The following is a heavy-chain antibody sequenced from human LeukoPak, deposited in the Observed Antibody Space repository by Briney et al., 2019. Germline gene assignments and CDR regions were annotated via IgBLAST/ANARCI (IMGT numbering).Heavy chain of an antibody. D-gene: IGHD5-12*01. J-gene: IGHJ4*02. CDR2: ISYDGSNK. CDR1: GFTFSSYA. V-gene: IGHV3-30-3*01. Sequence: GGSLRLSCAASGFTFSSYAMHWVRQAPGKGLEWVAVISYDGSNKYYADSVKGRFTISRDNSKNTLYLQMNSLRAEDTAVYYCASDGYSGYDYSDFDYWGQGTLVTVSS. CDR3: ASDGYSGYDYSDFDY.